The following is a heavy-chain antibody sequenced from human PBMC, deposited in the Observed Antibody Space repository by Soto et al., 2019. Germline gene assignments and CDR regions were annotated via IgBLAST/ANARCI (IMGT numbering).Heavy chain of an antibody. V-gene: IGHV4-61*01. CDR1: GGSVSSGSYY. Sequence: SLTCTVSGGSVSSGSYYWSWIRQPPGKGLEWIGYIYYSGSTNYNPSLKSRVTISLDTSKNQFSLKMSSVTAAETAVYYCARDKREIRGYYSYALDVWGQGPKVTVS. CDR2: IYYSGST. J-gene: IGHJ6*02. D-gene: IGHD1-1*01. CDR3: ARDKREIRGYYSYALDV.